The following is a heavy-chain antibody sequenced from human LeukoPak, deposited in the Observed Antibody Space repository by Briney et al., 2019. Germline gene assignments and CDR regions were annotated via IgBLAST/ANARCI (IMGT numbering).Heavy chain of an antibody. CDR3: ASGGRGYSYGLDAFDI. CDR2: ISAYNGNT. J-gene: IGHJ3*02. CDR1: GYTFTSYG. Sequence: ASVTVSCKASGYTFTSYGISWVRQAPGQGLEWMGWISAYNGNTNYAQKLQGRVTMTTDTSTSTAYMELRSLRSDDTAVYYCASGGRGYSYGLDAFDIWGQGTMVTVSS. D-gene: IGHD5-18*01. V-gene: IGHV1-18*01.